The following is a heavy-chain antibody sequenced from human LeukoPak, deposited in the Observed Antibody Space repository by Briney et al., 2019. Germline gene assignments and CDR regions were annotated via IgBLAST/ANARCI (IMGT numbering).Heavy chain of an antibody. J-gene: IGHJ5*02. CDR3: ARVGHYYDSSGYYVNWFDP. V-gene: IGHV4-59*08. CDR1: GGSISSYY. Sequence: SETLSLTCTVSGGSISSYYWSWIRQPPGKGLEWIGYIYYSGSTNYNPSLKSRVTISVDTSKNQFSLKLSSVTAADTAVYYCARVGHYYDSSGYYVNWFDPWGQGTLATVSS. D-gene: IGHD3-22*01. CDR2: IYYSGST.